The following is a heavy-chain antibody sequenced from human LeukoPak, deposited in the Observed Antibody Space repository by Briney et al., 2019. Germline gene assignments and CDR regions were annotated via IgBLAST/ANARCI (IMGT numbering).Heavy chain of an antibody. CDR3: AREMDVVVVAATRYYYYGMDV. CDR2: IYHSGST. CDR1: GGSISSSNW. V-gene: IGHV4-4*02. D-gene: IGHD2-15*01. Sequence: SETLSLTCAVSGGSISSSNWWSWVRQPPGKGLEWIGEIYHSGSTNYNPSLKSRVTISVDKSKNQFSLKLSSVTAADTAVYYCAREMDVVVVAATRYYYYGMDVWGQGTTVTVSS. J-gene: IGHJ6*02.